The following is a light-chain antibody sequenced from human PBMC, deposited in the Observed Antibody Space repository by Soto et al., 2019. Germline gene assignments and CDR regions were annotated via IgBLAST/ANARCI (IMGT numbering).Light chain of an antibody. CDR2: DAS. Sequence: EIVLTQSPDTLSVSLGERATLSCRASQSLRSSLAWYQQKPGQAPRLLIYDASTRATGIPARFSGSGSGTDFTLTSSGLQSEDFAVYYCQQYNNWPQTFGQGTKVDIK. CDR1: QSLRSS. J-gene: IGKJ1*01. V-gene: IGKV3-15*01. CDR3: QQYNNWPQT.